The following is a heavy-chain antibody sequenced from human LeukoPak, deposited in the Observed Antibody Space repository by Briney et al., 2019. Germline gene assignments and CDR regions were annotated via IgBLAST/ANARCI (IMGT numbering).Heavy chain of an antibody. J-gene: IGHJ5*02. D-gene: IGHD6-19*01. CDR3: ARVGKQWLVLRGWFDP. V-gene: IGHV4-39*07. Sequence: SETLSLTCTVSGGSISSSSYYWGWIRQPPGNGLEWIGEINHSGSTNYNPSLKSRVTISVDTSKNQFSLKLSSVTAADTAVYYCARVGKQWLVLRGWFDPWGQGTLVTVSS. CDR2: INHSGST. CDR1: GGSISSSSYY.